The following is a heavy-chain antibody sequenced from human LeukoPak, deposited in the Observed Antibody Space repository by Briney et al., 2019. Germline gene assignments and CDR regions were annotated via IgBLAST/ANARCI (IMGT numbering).Heavy chain of an antibody. Sequence: GGSLRHACTASGFSFSSSAMHWVRQAPGKGLEWVAFIRYDGSIKNYADSVKGRFSISRDNSKNTLYLQMNTLRPEDTAIYYCAKDGHTTGWLNWFDPWGQGTLVTVSS. D-gene: IGHD2/OR15-2a*01. V-gene: IGHV3-30*02. CDR1: GFSFSSSA. CDR3: AKDGHTTGWLNWFDP. J-gene: IGHJ5*02. CDR2: IRYDGSIK.